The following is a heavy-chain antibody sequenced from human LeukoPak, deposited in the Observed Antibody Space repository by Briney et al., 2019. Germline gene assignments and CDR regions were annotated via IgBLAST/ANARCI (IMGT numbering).Heavy chain of an antibody. CDR3: ARERGYSGYDYFIDSPSDY. V-gene: IGHV3-48*03. Sequence: GGSPRLSCAASGFTFSSYEMNWVRQAPGKGLEWVSYISSSGSTIYNADSVKGRFTISRDNAKNSLYLQMNSLRAEDTAVYYCARERGYSGYDYFIDSPSDYWGQGTPVTVSS. D-gene: IGHD5-12*01. CDR2: ISSSGSTI. CDR1: GFTFSSYE. J-gene: IGHJ4*02.